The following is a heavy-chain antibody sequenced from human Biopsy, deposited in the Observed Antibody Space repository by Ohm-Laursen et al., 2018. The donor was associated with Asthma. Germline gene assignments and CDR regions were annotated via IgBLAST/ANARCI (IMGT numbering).Heavy chain of an antibody. CDR3: VREGVAGTHIED. D-gene: IGHD6-19*01. J-gene: IGHJ4*02. CDR2: ISYDGSSI. CDR1: RFTYE. V-gene: IGHV3-30-3*01. Sequence: RSLRLSCTASRFTYEMHCVRQAPGKGLEWVAVISYDGSSIYYADSVKGRFTISRDNSKNTLSLQMNSLTAEDTAVYYCVREGVAGTHIEDRGQGTLVTVSS.